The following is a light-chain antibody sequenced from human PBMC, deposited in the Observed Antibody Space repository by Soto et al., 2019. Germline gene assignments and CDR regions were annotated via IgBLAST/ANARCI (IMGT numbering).Light chain of an antibody. CDR2: EAS. CDR1: QSISNW. Sequence: DIQMTQSPSTLSASVGDRVVITCRASQSISNWLAWYQQKPGKAPRLLIYEASNIESGVPSRFSGGGSGTDFTLTISSLQPDDFATYYCQHYNSYFPYTFGQGTK. CDR3: QHYNSYFPYT. V-gene: IGKV1-5*03. J-gene: IGKJ2*01.